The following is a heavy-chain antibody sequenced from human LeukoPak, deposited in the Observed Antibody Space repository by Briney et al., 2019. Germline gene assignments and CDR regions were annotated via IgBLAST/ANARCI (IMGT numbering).Heavy chain of an antibody. J-gene: IGHJ4*02. CDR3: ALRRYSDRYYFDY. V-gene: IGHV5-51*01. CDR1: GYSCTSYW. Sequence: GESLKISCKGSGYSCTSYWIGWGRQMPGKGLELMGIIYPGDSDTRYSPSFQGQATISADKSISTAYLQWSSLKASDTAMYYCALRRYSDRYYFDYWGQGTLVTVSS. CDR2: IYPGDSDT. D-gene: IGHD5-12*01.